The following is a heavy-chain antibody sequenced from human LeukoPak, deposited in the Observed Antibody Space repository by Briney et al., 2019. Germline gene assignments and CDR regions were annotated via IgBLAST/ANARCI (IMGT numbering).Heavy chain of an antibody. V-gene: IGHV1-3*01. Sequence: ASVKVSCKASGYTFTSYAMHWVRQAPGQRLEWMGWISAGNGNTKYSQKFQGRVTITRDTSASTAYMELSSLRSEDTAVYYCARESDFWSGYYFDYWGQGTLVTVSS. CDR3: ARESDFWSGYYFDY. J-gene: IGHJ4*02. CDR2: ISAGNGNT. CDR1: GYTFTSYA. D-gene: IGHD3-3*01.